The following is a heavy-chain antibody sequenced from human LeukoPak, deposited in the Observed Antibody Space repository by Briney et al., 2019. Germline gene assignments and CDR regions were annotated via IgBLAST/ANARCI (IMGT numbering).Heavy chain of an antibody. D-gene: IGHD6-13*01. V-gene: IGHV3-48*03. CDR2: VSAVGSEI. J-gene: IGHJ4*02. CDR3: ATKLPGTSHFAS. Sequence: PGGSLRLSCAASGFTFNNFEMNWVRQAPGKGLEWISYVSAVGSEIHYGDSVRGRFTISRDNAKSSLYLQMNSLRAEDTAVYFCATKLPGTSHFASWGQGTLVTVSS. CDR1: GFTFNNFE.